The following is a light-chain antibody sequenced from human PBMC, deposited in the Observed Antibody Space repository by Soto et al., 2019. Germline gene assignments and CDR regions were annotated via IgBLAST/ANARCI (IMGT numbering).Light chain of an antibody. Sequence: QSVLTQPASASESLGQSVTISSTGTRSDIGTYDYVSWYQQHSGRAPKLIIFEVSKRPSGVPDRFSGSRSGNTASLIVSGLQPADESEDHCTSCTGDDFTFIFGSGTQVTLL. CDR3: TSCTGDDFTFI. J-gene: IGLJ1*01. CDR2: EVS. V-gene: IGLV2-8*01. CDR1: RSDIGTYDY.